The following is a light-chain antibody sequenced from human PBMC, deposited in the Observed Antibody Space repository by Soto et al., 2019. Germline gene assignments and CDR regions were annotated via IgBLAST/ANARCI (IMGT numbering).Light chain of an antibody. CDR2: GAS. Sequence: EIVMTQSPATLSVSPGERATLSCRASETLGNNLAWYQQKPGQAPRLLIYGASTRATGIPAKFGGSGSGTEFTLTISSLQSEDFAVSYCQQYYSWPYTFGQGTKLEIK. CDR3: QQYYSWPYT. J-gene: IGKJ2*01. CDR1: ETLGNN. V-gene: IGKV3-15*01.